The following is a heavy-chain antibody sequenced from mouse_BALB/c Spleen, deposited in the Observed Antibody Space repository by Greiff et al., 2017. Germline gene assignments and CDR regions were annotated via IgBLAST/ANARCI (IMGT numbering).Heavy chain of an antibody. CDR1: GFSLTSYG. V-gene: IGHV2-9*02. Sequence: VQLVESGPGLVAPSQSLSITCTVSGFSLTSYGVHWVRQPPGKGLEWLGVIWAGGSTNYNSALMSRLSISKDNSKSQVFLKMNSLQTDDTAMYYCARENFYYFDYWGQGTTLTVSS. J-gene: IGHJ2*01. CDR2: IWAGGST. CDR3: ARENFYYFDY.